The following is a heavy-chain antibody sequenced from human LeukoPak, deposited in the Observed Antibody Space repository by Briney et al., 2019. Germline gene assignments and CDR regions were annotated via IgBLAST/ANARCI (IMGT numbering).Heavy chain of an antibody. CDR3: ASSSGYSID. D-gene: IGHD3-3*01. CDR2: INPNSGTT. J-gene: IGHJ4*02. Sequence: ASVKLSCTASGYTFTGYYMHWVRQAPGQGLEWMGRINPNSGTTNYAQHFKGRITMTRDTSISTAYMELSRLRSDDTAVYYCASSSGYSIDWGQGTLVTVSS. V-gene: IGHV1-2*06. CDR1: GYTFTGYY.